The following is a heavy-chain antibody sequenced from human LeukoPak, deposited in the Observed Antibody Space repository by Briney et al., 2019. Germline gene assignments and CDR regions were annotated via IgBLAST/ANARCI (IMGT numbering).Heavy chain of an antibody. CDR3: ARDLFLDY. Sequence: GGSLRLSCAASGFTFDDYAMHWVRQAPGKGLEWVSGISWNSGSIGYADSVKGRFTISRDNAKNSLYLQMNSLRAEDTAVYYCARDLFLDYWGQGTLVTVSS. J-gene: IGHJ4*02. D-gene: IGHD3-3*01. V-gene: IGHV3-9*01. CDR1: GFTFDDYA. CDR2: ISWNSGSI.